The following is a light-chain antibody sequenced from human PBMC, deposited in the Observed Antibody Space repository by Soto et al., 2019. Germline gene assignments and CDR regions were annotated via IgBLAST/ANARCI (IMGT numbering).Light chain of an antibody. CDR2: DVT. Sequence: QSALTQPASVSGSPGQSITISCTGTSSDVGGFNYVSWYQQHPGKAPKLMIYDVTNRPSGVSYRFSGSKSGNTASLTIYGLQAEDEADYYCNSYPSSSTYVFGTGTKLTVL. J-gene: IGLJ1*01. CDR1: SSDVGGFNY. V-gene: IGLV2-14*03. CDR3: NSYPSSSTYV.